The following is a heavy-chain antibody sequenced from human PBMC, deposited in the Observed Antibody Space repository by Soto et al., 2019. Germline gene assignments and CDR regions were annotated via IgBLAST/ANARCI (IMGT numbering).Heavy chain of an antibody. CDR3: ARETYYYDSSGPGGHDY. V-gene: IGHV4-30-4*01. Sequence: SETLSLTCTVSGGSISSGDYYWSWIRQPPGKGLEWIGYIYYSGSTYYNPSLKSRVTISVDTSKNQFSLKLSSVTAADTAVYYCARETYYYDSSGPGGHDYWGQGTMVTVYS. J-gene: IGHJ4*02. CDR2: IYYSGST. CDR1: GGSISSGDYY. D-gene: IGHD3-22*01.